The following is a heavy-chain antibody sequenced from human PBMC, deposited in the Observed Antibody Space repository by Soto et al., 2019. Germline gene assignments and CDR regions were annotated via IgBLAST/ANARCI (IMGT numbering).Heavy chain of an antibody. J-gene: IGHJ4*02. CDR1: GFTFSDHY. D-gene: IGHD1-26*01. CDR2: SRNKANSYST. Sequence: EVQLVESGGGLVQPGGSLRLSCAASGFTFSDHYMDWVRQAPGKGLEWVGRSRNKANSYSTEYAASVKGRFTISRDESKNSLYLQMNSLKTEDTAVYYCERFSGSYTRGLDYWGQGTLVTVSS. CDR3: ERFSGSYTRGLDY. V-gene: IGHV3-72*01.